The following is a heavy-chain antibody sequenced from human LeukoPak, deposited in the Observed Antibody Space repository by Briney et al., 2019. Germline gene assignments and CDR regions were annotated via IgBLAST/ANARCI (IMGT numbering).Heavy chain of an antibody. J-gene: IGHJ4*02. CDR1: GGSISSSSYY. Sequence: SETLSLTCTVSGGSISSSSYYWGWIRQPPGKGLEWIGSIYYSGSTYYNPSFKSRVTISVDTSKNQFSLKLSSVTAADMAVYYCARHSGDFWSGHPYYFDYWGQGTLVTVSS. V-gene: IGHV4-39*01. CDR3: ARHSGDFWSGHPYYFDY. D-gene: IGHD3-3*01. CDR2: IYYSGST.